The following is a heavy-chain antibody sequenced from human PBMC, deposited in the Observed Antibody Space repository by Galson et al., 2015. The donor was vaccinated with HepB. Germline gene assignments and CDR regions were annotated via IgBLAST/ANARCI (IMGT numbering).Heavy chain of an antibody. CDR2: ISGSGGST. CDR1: GFTFSSYA. CDR3: AKGAYSGSSSALSGDAFDI. Sequence: SLRLSCAASGFTFSSYAMSWVRQAPGKGLKWVSAISGSGGSTYYADSVKGRFTISRDNSKNTLYLQMNSLRAEDTAVYYCAKGAYSGSSSALSGDAFDIWGQRTMVTVSS. V-gene: IGHV3-23*01. D-gene: IGHD1-26*01. J-gene: IGHJ3*02.